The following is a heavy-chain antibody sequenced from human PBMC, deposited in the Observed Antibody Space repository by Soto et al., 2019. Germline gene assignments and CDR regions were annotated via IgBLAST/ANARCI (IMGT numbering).Heavy chain of an antibody. CDR2: VSAYNGNT. D-gene: IGHD1-26*01. CDR1: GYIFSSYG. CDR3: AIDHVVRGSYYDY. Sequence: QAQLVQSGAEVKKPGASVKVSCKASGYIFSSYGISWVRQAPGQGLEWMGWVSAYNGNTNYPQKLQGRVTMTTDTSTSTAYMEMRSLKSDVTAIDYCAIDHVVRGSYYDYWGQGALVTVSS. V-gene: IGHV1-18*01. J-gene: IGHJ4*02.